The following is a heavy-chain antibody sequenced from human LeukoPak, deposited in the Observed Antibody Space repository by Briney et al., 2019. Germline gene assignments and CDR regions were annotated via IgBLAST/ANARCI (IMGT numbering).Heavy chain of an antibody. CDR3: ARARQGAPKNYYDSSGYYPDY. Sequence: GRSLRLSCAASGFTFSSYAMHWVRQAPGQGLEWVAVISYDGSNKYYADSLQGRFTISRDNSKNTLYLQMNSLRAEDTAVYYCARARQGAPKNYYDSSGYYPDYWGEGTLVTVSS. CDR1: GFTFSSYA. V-gene: IGHV3-30-3*01. D-gene: IGHD3-22*01. J-gene: IGHJ4*02. CDR2: ISYDGSNK.